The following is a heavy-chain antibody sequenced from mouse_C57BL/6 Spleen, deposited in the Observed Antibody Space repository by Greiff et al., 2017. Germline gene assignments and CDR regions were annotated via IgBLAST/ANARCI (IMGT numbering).Heavy chain of an antibody. CDR1: GYTFTSYW. CDR2: IHPNSGST. Sequence: QVQLQQSGAELVKPGASVKLSCKASGYTFTSYWMHWVKQRPGQGLEWIGMIHPNSGSTNYNEKFKSKATLTVDKSSSTAYMQLSSLTSEASAVYYCARGLTAQFAYWGQGTLVTVSA. J-gene: IGHJ3*01. D-gene: IGHD3-2*02. V-gene: IGHV1-64*01. CDR3: ARGLTAQFAY.